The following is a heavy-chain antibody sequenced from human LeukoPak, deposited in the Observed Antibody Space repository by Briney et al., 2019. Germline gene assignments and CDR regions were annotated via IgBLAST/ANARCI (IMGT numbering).Heavy chain of an antibody. V-gene: IGHV3-23*01. CDR1: GFTFSSYA. CDR3: ARGGDFWSGYYNGY. D-gene: IGHD3-3*01. J-gene: IGHJ4*02. CDR2: ISGGGGST. Sequence: GGSLRLSCAASGFTFSSYAMSWVRQAPGKGLEWVSAISGGGGSTYYADSVKGRFTISRDNSKNTLYLQMNSLRAEDTAVYYCARGGDFWSGYYNGYWGQGTLVTVSS.